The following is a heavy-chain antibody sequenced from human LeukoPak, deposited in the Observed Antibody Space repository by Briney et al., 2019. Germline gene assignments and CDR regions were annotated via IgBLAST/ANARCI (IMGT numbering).Heavy chain of an antibody. Sequence: GGSLRLSCAASGFTFDDYAMHWVRQAPGKGLEWVSGISWNSGSIGYADSVKGRFTISRDNAKNSLYLQMNSLRAEDTALYYCAKDPLHHGTAAAPNWFDPWGQGTLVTVSS. V-gene: IGHV3-9*01. CDR1: GFTFDDYA. J-gene: IGHJ5*02. D-gene: IGHD6-13*01. CDR3: AKDPLHHGTAAAPNWFDP. CDR2: ISWNSGSI.